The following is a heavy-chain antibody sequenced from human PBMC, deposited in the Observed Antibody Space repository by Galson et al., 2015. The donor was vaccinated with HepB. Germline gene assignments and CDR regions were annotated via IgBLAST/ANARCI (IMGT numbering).Heavy chain of an antibody. V-gene: IGHV3-23*01. Sequence: SLRLSCAASGFTFSSYAMNWVRQAPGKGLEWVSVISGTGDTTYYTDSVKGRFTISRDNAKDTLYLQMNSLRAEDTAVYYCAKRGESGGYSPLDHWGQGSLVIVSS. CDR1: GFTFSSYA. D-gene: IGHD1-26*01. CDR3: AKRGESGGYSPLDH. CDR2: ISGTGDTT. J-gene: IGHJ5*02.